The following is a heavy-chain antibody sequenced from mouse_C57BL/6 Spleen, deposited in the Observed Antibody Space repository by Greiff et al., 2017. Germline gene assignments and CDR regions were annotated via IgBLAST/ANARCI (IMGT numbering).Heavy chain of an antibody. CDR3: ARNPNGHYYAMDY. CDR2: IWSGGST. J-gene: IGHJ4*01. CDR1: GFSLTSYG. D-gene: IGHD1-1*01. V-gene: IGHV2-2*01. Sequence: VKLVESGPGLVQPSQSLSITCTVSGFSLTSYGVHWVRQSPGKGLEWLGVIWSGGSTDYNAAFISRLSISKDNSKSQVFFKMNSLQADDTAIYYCARNPNGHYYAMDYWGQGTSVTVSS.